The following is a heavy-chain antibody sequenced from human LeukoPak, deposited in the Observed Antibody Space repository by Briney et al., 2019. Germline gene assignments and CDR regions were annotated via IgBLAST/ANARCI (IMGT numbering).Heavy chain of an antibody. D-gene: IGHD3-22*01. J-gene: IGHJ4*02. CDR2: ISGSGGST. CDR1: GFTFGSYA. Sequence: PGGSLRLSCAASGFTFGSYAMGWVRQAPGKGLEWVSAISGSGGSTYYADSVKGRFTISRDNSKNTLYLQMNSLRAEDTAVYYCALFGASGYADWGQGTLVTVSS. CDR3: ALFGASGYAD. V-gene: IGHV3-23*01.